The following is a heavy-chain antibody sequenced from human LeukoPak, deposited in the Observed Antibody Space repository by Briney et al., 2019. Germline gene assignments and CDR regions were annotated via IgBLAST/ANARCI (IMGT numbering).Heavy chain of an antibody. CDR2: IYYSGST. CDR3: ARDGTITGTNNWFDP. J-gene: IGHJ5*02. CDR1: GGSISSSSYY. Sequence: SETLSLTCTVSGGSISSSSYYWGWIRQPPGKGLEWIGSIYYSGSTYYNPSLKSRVTISVDTSKNQFSLKLSSVTAADTAVYYCARDGTITGTNNWFDPWGQGTLVTVSS. V-gene: IGHV4-39*07. D-gene: IGHD1-7*01.